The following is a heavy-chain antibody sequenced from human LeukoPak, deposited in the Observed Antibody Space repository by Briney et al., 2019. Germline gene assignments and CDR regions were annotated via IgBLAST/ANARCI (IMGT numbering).Heavy chain of an antibody. Sequence: SETLSLTCTVSGGSISSYYWSWIRQSPGKGLEWIGYIYDSVNTNYNPSLESRVTISVDTSKNQFSLKLSFVTAADTAVYYCARQPGGEMANALDYWGQGTLVTVSS. J-gene: IGHJ4*02. CDR2: IYDSVNT. CDR1: GGSISSYY. CDR3: ARQPGGEMANALDY. V-gene: IGHV4-59*08. D-gene: IGHD5-24*01.